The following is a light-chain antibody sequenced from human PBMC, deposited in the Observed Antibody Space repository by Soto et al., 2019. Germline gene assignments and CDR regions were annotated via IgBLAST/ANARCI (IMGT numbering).Light chain of an antibody. V-gene: IGKV3-20*01. J-gene: IGKJ5*01. CDR2: GAA. CDR1: QSVSSSF. Sequence: NVLTQSPGTLSLSPGERATLSCRASQSVSSSFVAWYQQKPGQAPRLVIYGAASRATGIPDRFSGSGSGTDFTLTISRLAPEDFAVYYCQQYGSFPITFGQGTRLEIK. CDR3: QQYGSFPIT.